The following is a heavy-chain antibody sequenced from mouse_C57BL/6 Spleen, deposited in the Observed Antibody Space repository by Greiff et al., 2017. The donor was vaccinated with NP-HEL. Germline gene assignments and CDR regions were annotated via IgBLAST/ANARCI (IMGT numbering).Heavy chain of an antibody. J-gene: IGHJ1*03. D-gene: IGHD1-1*01. CDR3: ARKDANYYGSSPYWYFDV. Sequence: EVKLQESGPGLAKPSQTLSLTCSVTGYSITSDYWNWIRKFPGNKLEYMGYISYSGSTYYNPSLKRRISITRDTSKNQYYLQLNSVTTEDTATYYCARKDANYYGSSPYWYFDVWGTLTTVTVSS. V-gene: IGHV3-8*01. CDR2: ISYSGST. CDR1: GYSITSDY.